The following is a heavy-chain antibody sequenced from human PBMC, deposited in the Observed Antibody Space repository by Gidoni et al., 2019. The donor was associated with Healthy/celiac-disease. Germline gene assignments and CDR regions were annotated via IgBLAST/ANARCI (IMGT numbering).Heavy chain of an antibody. CDR1: GYTFTSYA. J-gene: IGHJ4*02. D-gene: IGHD3-16*02. CDR2: INAGNGNT. Sequence: QVQLVQSGAEVKKPGASVKVSCKASGYTFTSYAMHWARQAPGQRLEWMGWINAGNGNTKYSQKFQGRVTITRDTSASTAYMELSSLRSEDTAVYYCARSPHLGDLSWGPFDYWGQGTLVTVSS. CDR3: ARSPHLGDLSWGPFDY. V-gene: IGHV1-3*01.